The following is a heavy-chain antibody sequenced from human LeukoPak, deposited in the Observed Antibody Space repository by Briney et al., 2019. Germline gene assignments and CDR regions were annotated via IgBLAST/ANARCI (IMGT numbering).Heavy chain of an antibody. J-gene: IGHJ4*02. CDR1: GFTFSTYA. Sequence: PGRSLKLSCVASGFTFSTYAMHWVRRAPGKGLEWVTVISYDGSKKYYADSVKGRFTISRDNSKNTLYLQVDSLRPEDTAVYYCAIPYDSSLYTNLDYWGQGTLVTVSS. V-gene: IGHV3-30-3*01. CDR3: AIPYDSSLYTNLDY. D-gene: IGHD3-22*01. CDR2: ISYDGSKK.